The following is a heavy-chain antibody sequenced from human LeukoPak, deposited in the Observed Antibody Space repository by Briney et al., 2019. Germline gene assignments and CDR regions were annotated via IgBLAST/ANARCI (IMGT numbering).Heavy chain of an antibody. D-gene: IGHD2-2*01. Sequence: GGSLRLSCAASGFTFSSYWMSWVRQAPGKGLEWVANIKQDGSEKYYVDSVKGRFTISRDNAKNSLYLQMNSLRAEDTAVYYCARDSSYCSSTSRYEDYGMDVWGQGTTVTVSS. CDR3: ARDSSYCSSTSRYEDYGMDV. V-gene: IGHV3-7*01. J-gene: IGHJ6*02. CDR2: IKQDGSEK. CDR1: GFTFSSYW.